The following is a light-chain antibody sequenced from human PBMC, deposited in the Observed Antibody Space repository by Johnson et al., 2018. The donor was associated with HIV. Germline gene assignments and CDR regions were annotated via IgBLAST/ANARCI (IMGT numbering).Light chain of an antibody. CDR3: GTWDISLSVGYV. CDR2: ENN. V-gene: IGLV1-51*02. CDR1: SSNIGNNY. J-gene: IGLJ1*01. Sequence: LTQPPSVSAAPGQKVTISCSGSSSNIGNNYVSWYQQLPGTAPKLLICENNKRPSGIPDRFSGSKSGTSATLGITGLQTGDEADYYCGTWDISLSVGYVFGTGTKVTVL.